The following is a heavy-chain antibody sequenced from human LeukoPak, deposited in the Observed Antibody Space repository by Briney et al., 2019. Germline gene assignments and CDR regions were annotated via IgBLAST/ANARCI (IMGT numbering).Heavy chain of an antibody. D-gene: IGHD6-19*01. CDR2: IYGSGST. Sequence: SETLSLTCTVSGDSLSSHFWSWIRQPPGKGLEWSGYIYGSGSTNYDPSLKSRVTISEDTSKNHFSLKLTSVTAADTAVYYCARNVGWYSHDSWGQGTLVTVSS. V-gene: IGHV4-59*08. J-gene: IGHJ4*02. CDR3: ARNVGWYSHDS. CDR1: GDSLSSHF.